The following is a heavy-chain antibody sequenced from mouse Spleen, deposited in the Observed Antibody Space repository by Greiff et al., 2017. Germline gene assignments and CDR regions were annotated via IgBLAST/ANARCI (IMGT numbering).Heavy chain of an antibody. CDR1: GFNFSDYG. J-gene: IGHJ4*01. V-gene: IGHV5-15*01. CDR2: ISNLAYSI. D-gene: IGHD2-1*01. Sequence: EVKVVESGGGLVQPGGSLKLSCAASGFNFSDYGMAWVRQAPRKGPEWVAFISNLAYSIYYADTVTGRFTISRENAKNTLYLEMSSLRSEDTAMYYCARDPYGNYAMDYWGQGTSVTVSS. CDR3: ARDPYGNYAMDY.